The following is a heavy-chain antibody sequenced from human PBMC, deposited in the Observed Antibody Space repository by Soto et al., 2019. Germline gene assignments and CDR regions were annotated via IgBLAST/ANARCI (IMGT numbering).Heavy chain of an antibody. CDR3: ARTIYGDNVDY. Sequence: QVQLVQSGAEVKKPGASVKVSCKASGYTFTSYDINGARHATGQGLEWMRWTNPNSCNTGYAQKFQGTVTMTRNTSISTAYMELRRLRSEDTAVYYCARTIYGDNVDYWGQGTLGTVSS. D-gene: IGHD4-17*01. CDR2: TNPNSCNT. J-gene: IGHJ4*02. V-gene: IGHV1-8*01. CDR1: GYTFTSYD.